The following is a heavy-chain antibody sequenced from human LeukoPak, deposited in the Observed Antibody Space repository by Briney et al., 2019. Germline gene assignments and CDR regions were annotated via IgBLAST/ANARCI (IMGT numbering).Heavy chain of an antibody. Sequence: PGGSLRLSCAASGFTFSTYSMNWVRQAPGKGLEGITYITSSSSNIYYADSVKGRFTISRDNAKNSLYLQMSSLRDEDTAVYYCARSTGILDYWGQGTLVTVSS. CDR3: ARSTGILDY. D-gene: IGHD6-13*01. J-gene: IGHJ4*02. CDR2: ITSSSSNI. V-gene: IGHV3-48*02. CDR1: GFTFSTYS.